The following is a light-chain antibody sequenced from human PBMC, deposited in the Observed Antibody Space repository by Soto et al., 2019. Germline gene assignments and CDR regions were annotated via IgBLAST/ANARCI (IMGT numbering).Light chain of an antibody. CDR1: QSISSW. V-gene: IGKV1-5*03. Sequence: DIQMTQSPSTLSASVGDRVTITCRASQSISSWLAWYQQKPGKAPNLLIDKASTLESGVPSRCSGSGSGTEFTLTVSSLQPDDFATYCCQQYDSYPLTFGGGTKVEIK. CDR2: KAS. CDR3: QQYDSYPLT. J-gene: IGKJ4*01.